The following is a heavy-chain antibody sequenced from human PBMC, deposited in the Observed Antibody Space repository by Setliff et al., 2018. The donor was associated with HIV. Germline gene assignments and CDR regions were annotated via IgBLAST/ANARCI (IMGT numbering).Heavy chain of an antibody. D-gene: IGHD6-19*01. CDR3: AGVWEGWFHYYYYYYMDV. CDR1: GGSISSNW. CDR2: IWYDGSNK. V-gene: IGHV3-33*08. Sequence: PSETLSLTCAVSGGSISSNWWSWVRQAPGKGLEWVAVIWYDGSNKYYADSVKGRFTISRDNAKNSLYLQMNSLRAEDTAVYYCAGVWEGWFHYYYYYYMDVWGKGTTVTVSS. J-gene: IGHJ6*03.